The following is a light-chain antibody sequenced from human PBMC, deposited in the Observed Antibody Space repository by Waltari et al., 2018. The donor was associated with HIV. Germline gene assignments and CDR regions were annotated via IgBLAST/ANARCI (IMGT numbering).Light chain of an antibody. Sequence: QTVVTQEPSFAVSSGGTVPPTCGLRSDSVSTTHYASCYRQTQGQAPRTLIYGTNVRSLGVPGRFSGSILGNKAALTFTGAQADDECHYYCVLYMGSAWVFGGGTKLTVL. V-gene: IGLV8-61*01. CDR3: VLYMGSAWV. CDR1: SDSVSTTHY. J-gene: IGLJ3*02. CDR2: GTN.